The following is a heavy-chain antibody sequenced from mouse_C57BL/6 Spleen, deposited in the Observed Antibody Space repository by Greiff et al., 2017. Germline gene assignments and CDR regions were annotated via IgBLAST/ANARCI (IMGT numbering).Heavy chain of an antibody. Sequence: EVQGVESGTVLARPGASVKMSCKTSGYTFTSYWMHWVKQRPGQGLEWIGAIYPGNSDTSYNQKFKGKAQLTAVTSASTAYMELSSLTSEDSAVYYCTRSTEDAQAREWFAYWGQGTLVTVSA. J-gene: IGHJ3*01. CDR3: TRSTEDAQAREWFAY. CDR2: IYPGNSDT. CDR1: GYTFTSYW. V-gene: IGHV1-5*01. D-gene: IGHD3-2*02.